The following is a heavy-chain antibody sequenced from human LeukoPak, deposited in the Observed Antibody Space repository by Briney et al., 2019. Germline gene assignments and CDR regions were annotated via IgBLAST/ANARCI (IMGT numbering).Heavy chain of an antibody. D-gene: IGHD3-16*02. V-gene: IGHV3-23*01. CDR1: GFTFSDYA. J-gene: IGHJ4*02. CDR3: ARHDSFIPY. CDR2: ISDSGGST. Sequence: GGSLKLSCVASGFTFSDYAMSWVRQAPGKGLEWVSGISDSGGSTYYADSVKGRCTISRDNSKNTVSLQMNNLRAEDTAVYFCARHDSFIPYWGQGTLVTVTS.